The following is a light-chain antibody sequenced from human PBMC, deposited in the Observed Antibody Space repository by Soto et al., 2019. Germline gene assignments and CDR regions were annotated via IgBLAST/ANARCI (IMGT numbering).Light chain of an antibody. CDR3: AAWDDSLNGVV. CDR2: SNN. V-gene: IGLV1-44*01. Sequence: QSVLTQPPSASGTPGQRVTISCSGSSSNIGSNTVNWYQQLPGAAPNLLIYSNNQRPSGVPDRFSGSESGTSASLAISGLQSEDEADYYCAAWDDSLNGVVFGGGTKVTVL. CDR1: SSNIGSNT. J-gene: IGLJ2*01.